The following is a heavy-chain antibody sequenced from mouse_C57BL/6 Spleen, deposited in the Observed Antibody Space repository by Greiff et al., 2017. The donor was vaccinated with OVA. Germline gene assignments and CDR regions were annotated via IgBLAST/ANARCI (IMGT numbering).Heavy chain of an antibody. CDR3: ALDYYGSSPFDY. CDR2: INPNNGGT. Sequence: VQLQQSGPELVKPGASVKISCKASGYTFTDYYMNWVKQSHGKSLEWIGDINPNNGGTSYNQKFKGKATLTVDKSSSTAYMELRSLTSEDSAVYYCALDYYGSSPFDYWGQGTTLTVSS. V-gene: IGHV1-26*01. D-gene: IGHD1-1*01. CDR1: GYTFTDYY. J-gene: IGHJ2*01.